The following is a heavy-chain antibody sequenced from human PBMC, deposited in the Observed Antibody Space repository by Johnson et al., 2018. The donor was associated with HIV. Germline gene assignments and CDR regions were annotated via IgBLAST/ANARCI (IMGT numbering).Heavy chain of an antibody. CDR2: IYSGGTT. V-gene: IGHV3-66*01. D-gene: IGHD5-18*01. Sequence: EVQLVESGGGLVQPGGSLRLSCVASGLTVSSNYMSWVRQAPGKGLEWVSVIYSGGTTYYADSVKGGFTISRDNSKNTLYLQMNSLRAEDTAVYYCASGYSYGTDAFDIWGQGTMVTVSS. CDR3: ASGYSYGTDAFDI. J-gene: IGHJ3*02. CDR1: GLTVSSNY.